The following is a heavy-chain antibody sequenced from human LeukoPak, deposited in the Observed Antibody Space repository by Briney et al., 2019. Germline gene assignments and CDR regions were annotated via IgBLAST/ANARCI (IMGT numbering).Heavy chain of an antibody. V-gene: IGHV3-74*01. CDR2: INTDGSST. J-gene: IGHJ4*02. D-gene: IGHD3-10*01. Sequence: PGGSLRLSCAASGFTFSSYWMHWVRQAPGKGLVWVSRINTDGSSTSYADSVKGRFTISRDNAKNTLYLQMNSLRAEDTAVYYCARDPITMVRGVIIGRDYWGQGTLVTVSS. CDR1: GFTFSSYW. CDR3: ARDPITMVRGVIIGRDY.